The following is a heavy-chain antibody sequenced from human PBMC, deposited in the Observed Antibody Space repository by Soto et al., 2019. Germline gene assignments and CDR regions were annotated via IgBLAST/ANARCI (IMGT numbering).Heavy chain of an antibody. D-gene: IGHD2-15*01. J-gene: IGHJ5*02. CDR2: ISGSGAGT. CDR3: AREQQVLLSWCDP. V-gene: IGHV3-23*01. CDR1: AFTFPTYV. Sequence: EVQLLESGGGLVQPGGSLRLSCAASAFTFPTYVMSWVRQAPGKGLEWVSSISGSGAGTYYADSVKGRFTISRDNSKNTRYLQMDSLRAEETAVYYCAREQQVLLSWCDPWGQGTLVTVSS.